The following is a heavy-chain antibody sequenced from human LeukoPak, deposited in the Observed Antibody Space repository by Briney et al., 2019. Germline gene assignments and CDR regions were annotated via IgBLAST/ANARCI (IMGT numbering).Heavy chain of an antibody. CDR3: ARFDDYGDYSRAFDI. CDR1: GYTFTGYY. CDR2: INPNSGGT. J-gene: IGHJ3*02. V-gene: IGHV1-2*02. D-gene: IGHD4-17*01. Sequence: ASVKVSCKASGYTFTGYYMHWARQAPGQGLEWMGWINPNSGGTNYAQKFQGRVTMTRDTSISTAYMELSRLRSDDTAVYYCARFDDYGDYSRAFDIWGQGTMVTVSS.